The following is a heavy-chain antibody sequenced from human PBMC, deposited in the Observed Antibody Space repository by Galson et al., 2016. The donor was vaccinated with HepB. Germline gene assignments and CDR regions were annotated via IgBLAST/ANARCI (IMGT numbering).Heavy chain of an antibody. V-gene: IGHV5-51*01. CDR1: GYSFTNYW. D-gene: IGHD5-24*01. J-gene: IGHJ4*02. CDR2: IYPGDSDT. Sequence: QSGAEVKKPGDSLKISCEGSGYSFTNYWIAWVRQMPGKGLEWMGIIYPGDSDTRYSPSFQGQVTISADKSISAAYLQWSSLKASDTAIYYCARRGSREYFDYWGQGLLVTVSS. CDR3: ARRGSREYFDY.